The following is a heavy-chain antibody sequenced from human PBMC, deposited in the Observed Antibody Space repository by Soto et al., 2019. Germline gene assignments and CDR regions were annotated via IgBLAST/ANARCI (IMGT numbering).Heavy chain of an antibody. J-gene: IGHJ6*01. CDR1: GFTFSGFY. Sequence: QVQLVQSGAAVKRPGASVKVSCEPSGFTFSGFYLHWVRQAPGQGLEWMGWIKPNTDDTGYAQKFQGRVTMAWATSSSAGYLALSRLRSDDTAVYYCARSPYSLEGDGQHYYSGMDLWVLGITVTVSS. CDR2: IKPNTDDT. V-gene: IGHV1-2*02. CDR3: ARSPYSLEGDGQHYYSGMDL. D-gene: IGHD2-15*01.